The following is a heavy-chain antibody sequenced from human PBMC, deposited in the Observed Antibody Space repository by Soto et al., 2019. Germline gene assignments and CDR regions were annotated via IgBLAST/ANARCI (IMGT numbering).Heavy chain of an antibody. CDR1: GGNIGGYY. Sequence: PSETQSLTSTVSGGNIGGYYWSWIRQPPGKGLEWIGYIYYSGSTNYNPSLKSRVTISVDTSKNQFSLKLSSVTAADTAVYYCARDSFGGDYWFDPWGQGTLVTVSS. CDR2: IYYSGST. D-gene: IGHD2-21*02. CDR3: ARDSFGGDYWFDP. J-gene: IGHJ5*02. V-gene: IGHV4-59*01.